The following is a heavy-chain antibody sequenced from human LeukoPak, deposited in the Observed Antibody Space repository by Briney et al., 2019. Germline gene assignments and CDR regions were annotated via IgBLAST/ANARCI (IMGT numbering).Heavy chain of an antibody. J-gene: IGHJ4*02. D-gene: IGHD5-18*01. CDR3: ARTTQYSYGYNYFDF. Sequence: SETLSLTCSVSGDSINSSYWSWIRQPPGKGLEWIAYIFYTGNTDYTPSLKSRVTISIDTSKNQFSLNLSSVTAADTAVYYCARTTQYSYGYNYFDFWGQGALVTVSS. CDR1: GDSINSSY. CDR2: IFYTGNT. V-gene: IGHV4-59*01.